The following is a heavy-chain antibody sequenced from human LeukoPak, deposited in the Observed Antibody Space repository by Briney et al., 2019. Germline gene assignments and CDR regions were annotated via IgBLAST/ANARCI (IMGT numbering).Heavy chain of an antibody. Sequence: GGSLRLSCAASGFTFSTYWMHWVRQAPGKGLVWVSRMNNDGSIRDYADSVKGRFTISRDNAKNTLYLQMNSLRAEDTAVYYCARGPYVSYDYLDYWGQGTLVTVSS. CDR3: ARGPYVSYDYLDY. CDR2: MNNDGSIR. V-gene: IGHV3-74*01. D-gene: IGHD5-18*01. CDR1: GFTFSTYW. J-gene: IGHJ4*02.